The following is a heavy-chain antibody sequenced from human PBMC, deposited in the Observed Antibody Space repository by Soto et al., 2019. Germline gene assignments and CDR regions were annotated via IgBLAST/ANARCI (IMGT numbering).Heavy chain of an antibody. V-gene: IGHV4-34*01. D-gene: IGHD3-22*01. CDR2: INHSGRV. CDR3: STRAYDTKGYYRFVL. Sequence: SETLSLTCAVYDGSFSGHSWTWIRQSPGKGLEWIGDINHSGRVNYSPSLKSRVTISLDTSKNQFSLTLSAVTAADTAMYYCSTRAYDTKGYYRFVLRGQGTLGTASS. CDR1: DGSFSGHS. J-gene: IGHJ4*01.